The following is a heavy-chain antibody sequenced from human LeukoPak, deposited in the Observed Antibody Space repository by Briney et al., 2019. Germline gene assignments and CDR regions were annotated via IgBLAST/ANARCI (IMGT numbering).Heavy chain of an antibody. Sequence: GGSLRLSCAASGFTFGIYAMNWVRQAPGKGLEWVSYIGPSGSNIYYADSVKGRFTISRDNAKDSLYLQLNSLRAEDTAVYYCVRDMGGWQTYFDYWGQGTLVTVSS. D-gene: IGHD6-19*01. V-gene: IGHV3-48*01. J-gene: IGHJ4*02. CDR1: GFTFGIYA. CDR3: VRDMGGWQTYFDY. CDR2: IGPSGSNI.